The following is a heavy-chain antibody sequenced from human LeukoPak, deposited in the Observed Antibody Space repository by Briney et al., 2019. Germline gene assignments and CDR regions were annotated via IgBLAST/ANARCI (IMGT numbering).Heavy chain of an antibody. Sequence: ETLSLTCAVYGGSFSGYYWSWIRQPPGKGLEWIGEINHSGSTNYNPSLKSRVTISVDTSKNQFSLKLSSVTAADTAVYYCARLGGNYYGSGSYYRYWGQGTLVTVSS. CDR1: GGSFSGYY. V-gene: IGHV4-34*01. J-gene: IGHJ4*02. CDR2: INHSGST. CDR3: ARLGGNYYGSGSYYRY. D-gene: IGHD3-10*01.